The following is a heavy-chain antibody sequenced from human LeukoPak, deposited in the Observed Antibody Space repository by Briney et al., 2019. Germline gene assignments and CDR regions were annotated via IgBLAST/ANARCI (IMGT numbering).Heavy chain of an antibody. Sequence: PGGSLRLSCAASGFNFRSYAMSWVRQAPGKGLEWVSGITGSGGATYYADSVKGRFTISRDNSKNTLYLQVDTLRAEDTAVYYCARYPKNYFDVTGYFDLWGQGTRVTVSS. D-gene: IGHD3-22*01. CDR2: ITGSGGAT. CDR1: GFNFRSYA. V-gene: IGHV3-23*01. J-gene: IGHJ4*02. CDR3: ARYPKNYFDVTGYFDL.